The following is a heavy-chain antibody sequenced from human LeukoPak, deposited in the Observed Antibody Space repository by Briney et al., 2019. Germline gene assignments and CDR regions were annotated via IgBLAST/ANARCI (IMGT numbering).Heavy chain of an antibody. J-gene: IGHJ6*02. CDR2: IRYDETTK. CDR1: GFTFSNYG. D-gene: IGHD2-21*02. CDR3: ASRNPIAYCGGDCSVDV. Sequence: GGSLRLSCAASGFTFSNYGMHWVRQAPGKGLEWVAFIRYDETTKFYADSVKGRFTISRDNSKNTLYLQMNSLRAEDTAVYYCASRNPIAYCGGDCSVDVWGQGTTVTVSS. V-gene: IGHV3-30*02.